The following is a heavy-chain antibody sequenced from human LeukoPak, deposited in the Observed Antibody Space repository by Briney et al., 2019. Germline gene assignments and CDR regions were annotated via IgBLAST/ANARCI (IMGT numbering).Heavy chain of an antibody. D-gene: IGHD1-7*01. CDR3: ARVRAGTTTKRAFDI. Sequence: SETLSLTYSLSGGSISTYYWTWIRQPPGKGLEWIEDISNSGNTYYNPSLKSRVTMSLDTSKNQFSLKLTSVTAADTAVYYCARVRAGTTTKRAFDIWGQGTLVTVSS. V-gene: IGHV4-59*01. CDR1: GGSISTYY. J-gene: IGHJ3*02. CDR2: ISNSGNT.